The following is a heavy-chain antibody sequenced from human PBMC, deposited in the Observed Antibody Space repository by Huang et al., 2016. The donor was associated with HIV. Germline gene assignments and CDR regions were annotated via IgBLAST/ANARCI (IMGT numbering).Heavy chain of an antibody. J-gene: IGHJ3*02. CDR1: GFSFSSAW. D-gene: IGHD1-7*01. Sequence: EVQLVESGGGLVKPGGSLRLSCELSGFSFSSAWMNCVRQAPGKGLEWVGRIKSKTERGTTDYAAPVKGRFTISRDDSKNTLYLQMNSLKTEDTGVYYCTTGTRDYLNAFDIWGQGTKVTVSS. V-gene: IGHV3-15*07. CDR2: IKSKTERGTT. CDR3: TTGTRDYLNAFDI.